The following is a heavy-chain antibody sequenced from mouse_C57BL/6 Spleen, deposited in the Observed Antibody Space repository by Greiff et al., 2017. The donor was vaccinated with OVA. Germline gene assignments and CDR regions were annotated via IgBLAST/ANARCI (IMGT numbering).Heavy chain of an antibody. V-gene: IGHV1-62-2*01. D-gene: IGHD1-1*01. CDR1: GYTFTAYT. J-gene: IGHJ4*01. CDR3: ARHEDTSQDYGSMDY. Sequence: VKLMESGAELVKPGASVKLSCKASGYTFTAYTIHWVKQRSGQGLEWIGWFYPGSGSIKYNEKFKDKATLTADKSSSTVYMELSRWTSEDSAVYFCARHEDTSQDYGSMDYWGQGTSVTVSA. CDR2: FYPGSGSI.